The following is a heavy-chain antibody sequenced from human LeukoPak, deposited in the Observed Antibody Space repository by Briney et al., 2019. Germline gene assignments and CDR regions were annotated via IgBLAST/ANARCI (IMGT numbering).Heavy chain of an antibody. D-gene: IGHD6-19*01. V-gene: IGHV3-48*02. CDR1: GFTFSTYS. Sequence: GGSLRLSCAASGFTFSTYSMNWVRQAPGKGLEWVSYISSSSSNRYYADSVKGRFTISRDNAKNSLYLQMNNLTDEDTAVYYCARESGWLIDYWGQGTLVTVSS. CDR2: ISSSSSNR. J-gene: IGHJ4*02. CDR3: ARESGWLIDY.